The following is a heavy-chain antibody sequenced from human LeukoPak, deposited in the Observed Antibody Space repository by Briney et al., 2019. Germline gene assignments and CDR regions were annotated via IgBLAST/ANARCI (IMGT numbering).Heavy chain of an antibody. V-gene: IGHV3-21*01. J-gene: IGHJ4*02. CDR1: GFTFSPYY. Sequence: PGGSLRLSCAASGFTFSPYYMHWVRQAPGKGLEWVSSISSSSSYIYYADSVKGRFTISRDNAKNSLYLQMNSLRAEDTAVYYCARGSSGEDYFDYWGQGTLVTVSS. CDR3: ARGSSGEDYFDY. D-gene: IGHD1-26*01. CDR2: ISSSSSYI.